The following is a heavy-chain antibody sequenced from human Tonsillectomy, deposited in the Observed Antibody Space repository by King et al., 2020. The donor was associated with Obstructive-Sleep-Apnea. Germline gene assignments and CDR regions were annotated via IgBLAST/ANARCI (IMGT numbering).Heavy chain of an antibody. CDR3: ARLEQRGRYFDS. J-gene: IGHJ4*02. CDR2: ISSSARSI. Sequence: VQLVESGGGLVKPGGSLRLSCAASGFSFSDYYMSWVRQAPGKGLEWVSYISSSARSIYYAHSVKGRFTISRDTAKSSLYLQMNSLRDDDTAVYYCARLEQRGRYFDSWGRGTLVTVSS. D-gene: IGHD3-3*01. V-gene: IGHV3-11*01. CDR1: GFSFSDYY.